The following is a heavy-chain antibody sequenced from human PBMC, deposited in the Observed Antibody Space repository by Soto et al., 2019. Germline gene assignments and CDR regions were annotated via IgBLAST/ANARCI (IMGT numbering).Heavy chain of an antibody. CDR3: AKGKQQLDY. CDR2: IGGSGAIT. CDR1: GLTFSGYA. Sequence: EVQLLESGGGLVQPGGSLRLSCAPSGLTFSGYAMSWVRQTPGAGLEWVSSIGGSGAITYYADSVKGRFVISRDNSKNTLYLQMNRLRAEDTAVYYCAKGKQQLDYWGQGTLVTVSS. J-gene: IGHJ4*02. V-gene: IGHV3-23*01. D-gene: IGHD6-13*01.